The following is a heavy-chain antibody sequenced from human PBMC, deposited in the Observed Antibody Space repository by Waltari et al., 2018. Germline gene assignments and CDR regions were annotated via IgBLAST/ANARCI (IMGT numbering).Heavy chain of an antibody. J-gene: IGHJ4*02. CDR2: ISYDGSNK. CDR1: GFTLSSYA. Sequence: QVQLVESGGGVVQPGRSLRLPCAASGFTLSSYAMHWVRQAPGKGLEWVAVISYDGSNKYYADSVKGRFTISRDNSKNTLYLQMNSLRAEDTAVYYCARDSETRASTSPDYWGQGTLVTVSS. D-gene: IGHD3-10*01. CDR3: ARDSETRASTSPDY. V-gene: IGHV3-30*01.